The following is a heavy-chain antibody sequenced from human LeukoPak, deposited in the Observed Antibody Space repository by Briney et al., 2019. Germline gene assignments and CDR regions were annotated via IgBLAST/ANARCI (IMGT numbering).Heavy chain of an antibody. Sequence: SETLSLTCTVSGGSISSGGYYWSWIRQHPGKGLEWIGYIYYSGSTYYNPSLKSRVTISVDTSKNQFSLKLSSVTAADTAVYYCASSLWFGDLGETEEYYFDYWGQGTLVTVSS. V-gene: IGHV4-31*03. D-gene: IGHD3-10*01. J-gene: IGHJ4*02. CDR2: IYYSGST. CDR1: GGSISSGGYY. CDR3: ASSLWFGDLGETEEYYFDY.